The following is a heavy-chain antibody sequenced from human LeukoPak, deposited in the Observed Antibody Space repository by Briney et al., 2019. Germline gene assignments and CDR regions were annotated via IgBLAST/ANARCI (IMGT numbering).Heavy chain of an antibody. V-gene: IGHV3-30*04. J-gene: IGHJ3*02. CDR3: ATEKESGYGAFDI. CDR2: ISSNGGDK. CDR1: GLTLSSFA. Sequence: PGGSLRLSCAASGLTLSSFAMHWVRQAPGKGLEWAADISSNGGDKYYADSVRGRFTISRDISENTLYLQMNSLRAEDTAVYYCATEKESGYGAFDIWGQGTMVTVSS. D-gene: IGHD5-12*01.